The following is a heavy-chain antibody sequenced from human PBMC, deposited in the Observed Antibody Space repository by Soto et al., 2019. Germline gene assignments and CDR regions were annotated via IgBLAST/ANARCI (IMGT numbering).Heavy chain of an antibody. J-gene: IGHJ4*02. CDR2: IDQDGSER. CDR1: GFTFSTYW. V-gene: IGHV3-7*01. Sequence: EVQLVDSGGGLVQPGGSLRLSCAASGFTFSTYWMTWVRQPPGKGLEGVANIDQDGSERYYVDSVRGRFTISRDNAKNSLYLQMNSLRAEDTSVYYCVCGGNYFVYWGQGTLVTVSP. D-gene: IGHD3-16*01. CDR3: VCGGNYFVY.